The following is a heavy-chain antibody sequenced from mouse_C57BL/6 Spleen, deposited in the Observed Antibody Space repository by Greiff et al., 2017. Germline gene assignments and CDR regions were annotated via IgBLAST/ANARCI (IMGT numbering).Heavy chain of an antibody. J-gene: IGHJ4*01. D-gene: IGHD1-1*01. CDR1: GFTFSDYG. CDR2: ISSGSSTI. Sequence: DVHLVESGGGLVKPGGSLKLSCAASGFTFSDYGMHWVRQAPEKGLEWVAYISSGSSTIYYADTVKGRFTISRDNAKNTLFLQMTSLRSEDTAMYYCASDYDGVMDYWGQGTSVTVSS. V-gene: IGHV5-17*01. CDR3: ASDYDGVMDY.